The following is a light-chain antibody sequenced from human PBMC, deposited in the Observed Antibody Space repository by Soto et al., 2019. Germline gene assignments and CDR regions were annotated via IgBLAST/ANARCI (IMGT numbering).Light chain of an antibody. Sequence: EIVLTQSPATLSVSPAGRVALAGRASQSVDINLAWYQQKPGQAPRLLIYGASTRATDMPGRFSGRGAGAEFTLTISSLQSEDFAVYYCQQYRSWPRTFGQGTKVDIK. CDR2: GAS. J-gene: IGKJ1*01. CDR3: QQYRSWPRT. V-gene: IGKV3-15*01. CDR1: QSVDIN.